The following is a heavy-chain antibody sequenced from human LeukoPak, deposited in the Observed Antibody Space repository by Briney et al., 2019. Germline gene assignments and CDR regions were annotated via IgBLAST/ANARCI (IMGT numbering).Heavy chain of an antibody. Sequence: TGGSLRLSCAASGFTFSSYWMHWVRQAPGKGLVWVSRINSDGSSTSYADSVKGRFTISRDSAKNTLYLQMNSLRAEDTAVYYCAREGGYSSGWEFDYWGQGTLVTVSS. J-gene: IGHJ4*02. V-gene: IGHV3-74*01. D-gene: IGHD6-19*01. CDR1: GFTFSSYW. CDR3: AREGGYSSGWEFDY. CDR2: INSDGSST.